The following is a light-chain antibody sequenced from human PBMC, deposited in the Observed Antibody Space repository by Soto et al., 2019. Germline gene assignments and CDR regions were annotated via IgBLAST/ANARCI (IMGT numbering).Light chain of an antibody. J-gene: IGKJ5*01. CDR3: QQYQTYST. CDR1: QSISRW. CDR2: DVS. V-gene: IGKV1-5*01. Sequence: DIQMTQSPSTLSASVGDRVTITCRASQSISRWVAWYQQKPGKAPKILIYDVSSLGSGVPSRFSGSGSGTEFTLTISSLQPDDFATYFCQQYQTYSTFGQGTRLEIK.